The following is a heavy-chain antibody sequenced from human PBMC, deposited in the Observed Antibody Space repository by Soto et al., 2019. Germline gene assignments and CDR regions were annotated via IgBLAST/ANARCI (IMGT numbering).Heavy chain of an antibody. CDR2: IDPSDSYT. V-gene: IGHV5-10-1*01. Sequence: GESLKISCKGSGYSFTSYWISWVRQMPGKGLEWMGRIDPSDSYTNYSPSFQGHVTISADKSISTAYLQWSSLKASDTAMYYCARLPYKWPWGATREFDYWGQGTLVPVSS. CDR1: GYSFTSYW. J-gene: IGHJ4*02. CDR3: ARLPYKWPWGATREFDY. D-gene: IGHD1-26*01.